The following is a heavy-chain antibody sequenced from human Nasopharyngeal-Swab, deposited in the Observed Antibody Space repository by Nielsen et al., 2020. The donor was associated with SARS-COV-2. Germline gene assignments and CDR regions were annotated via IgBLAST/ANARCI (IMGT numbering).Heavy chain of an antibody. CDR3: ARGVHYYYDSSGYEDDY. J-gene: IGHJ4*02. Sequence: GESLKLSCASSGFPFILYIIHWIRQAPWKGLEWVSSISSSSSYIYYADSVKGRFTISRDNAKNSLYLQMNSLRAEDTAVYYCARGVHYYYDSSGYEDDYWGKGTLVTVSS. V-gene: IGHV3-21*01. D-gene: IGHD3-22*01. CDR1: GFPFILYI. CDR2: ISSSSSYI.